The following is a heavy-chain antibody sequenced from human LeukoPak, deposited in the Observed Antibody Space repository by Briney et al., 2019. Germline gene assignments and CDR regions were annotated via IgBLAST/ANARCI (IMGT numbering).Heavy chain of an antibody. CDR2: IRYGGNT. V-gene: IGHV4-39*01. CDR1: GGSISTGDFF. J-gene: IGHJ3*02. Sequence: SETLSLTCTVSGGSISTGDFFWGWIRQPPGKDLEWIGSIRYGGNTLYNPSLKSRLATAIDTSKNPFSLKLSPVTAADTAVYYCARHHDYGDYERAFDIWGLGTMVTVS. D-gene: IGHD4-17*01. CDR3: ARHHDYGDYERAFDI.